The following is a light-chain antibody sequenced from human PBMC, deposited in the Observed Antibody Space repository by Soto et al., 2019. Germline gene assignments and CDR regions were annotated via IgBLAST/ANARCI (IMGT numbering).Light chain of an antibody. J-gene: IGLJ3*02. V-gene: IGLV2-14*01. CDR2: EVS. CDR1: SSDVGAYNY. CDR3: SSYGTSRV. Sequence: QPVLTQPASVSGSPGQSSTISCTGTSSDVGAYNYVSWYQQHPGKAPKLMIYEVSNRPSGVSNRFSGSKSGNTASLTISGLQAEDEGDYYCSSYGTSRVFGGGTKLTVL.